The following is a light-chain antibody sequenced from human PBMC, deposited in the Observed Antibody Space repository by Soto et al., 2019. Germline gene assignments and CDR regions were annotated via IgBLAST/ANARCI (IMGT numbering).Light chain of an antibody. CDR2: GAS. Sequence: EIVMTQSPATLSVSPGERATLSCRASQSVTSNLPWYQQKPGQAPRLVIYGASTRATGIPARFSGSGSGTEFTLTITSLQSEDFALYYCQQYNNWPPSYTFGQGTKLEIK. CDR1: QSVTSN. J-gene: IGKJ2*01. CDR3: QQYNNWPPSYT. V-gene: IGKV3-15*01.